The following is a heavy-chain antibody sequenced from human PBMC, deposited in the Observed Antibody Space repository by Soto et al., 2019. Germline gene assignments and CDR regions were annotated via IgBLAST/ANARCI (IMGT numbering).Heavy chain of an antibody. D-gene: IGHD4-4*01. CDR2: ISSSSSTI. CDR1: GFTFSSYS. Sequence: EVQLVESGGGLVQPGGSLRLSCAASGFTFSSYSMNWVRQAPGKGLEWVAYISSSSSTIYYADSVKGRFTISRDNAKNSLSLQMNSLRDEDTAVYYCARDRSPFDYRNSIDPWGQGTLVTVSS. J-gene: IGHJ5*02. CDR3: ARDRSPFDYRNSIDP. V-gene: IGHV3-48*02.